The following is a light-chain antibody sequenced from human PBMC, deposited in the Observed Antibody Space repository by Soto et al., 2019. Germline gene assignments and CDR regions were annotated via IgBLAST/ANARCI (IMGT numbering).Light chain of an antibody. Sequence: EIVLTQSPAILSLSPGEGATLSCRASQDIGSFLAWYQHKPGQAPRLLISDASDRATGIPARFSGSGSGTDFTLTISSLEPEDFAVYYCQQRSNWPPFFTFGPGTKVAIK. CDR2: DAS. J-gene: IGKJ3*01. CDR3: QQRSNWPPFFT. CDR1: QDIGSF. V-gene: IGKV3-11*01.